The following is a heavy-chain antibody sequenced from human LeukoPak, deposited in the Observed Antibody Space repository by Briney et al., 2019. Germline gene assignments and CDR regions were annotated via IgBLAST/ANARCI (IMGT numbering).Heavy chain of an antibody. CDR1: GFTFTSYW. V-gene: IGHV3-7*01. Sequence: GGSLRLSCAASGFTFTSYWMNWVRQAPGKGLEWVALINPDGSQTNYVDSVKGRFTISRDNAEDSLYLQMNSLRAEDTAVYYCARDLGYGALDPWGQGTLVTVSS. D-gene: IGHD4-17*01. CDR2: INPDGSQT. J-gene: IGHJ5*02. CDR3: ARDLGYGALDP.